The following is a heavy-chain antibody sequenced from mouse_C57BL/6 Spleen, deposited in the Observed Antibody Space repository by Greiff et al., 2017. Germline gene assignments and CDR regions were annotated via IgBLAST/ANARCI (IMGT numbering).Heavy chain of an antibody. J-gene: IGHJ2*01. V-gene: IGHV3-6*01. CDR1: GYSITSGYY. Sequence: EVQLQESGPGLVKPSQSLSLTCSVTGYSITSGYYWNWIRQFPGNKLEWMGYISYDGSNNYNPSLKNRISITRDTSNNQFFLKLNAVTTEDTATYYCARVGYYGSVLDDWGQGTTLTVSS. CDR2: ISYDGSN. CDR3: ARVGYYGSVLDD. D-gene: IGHD1-1*01.